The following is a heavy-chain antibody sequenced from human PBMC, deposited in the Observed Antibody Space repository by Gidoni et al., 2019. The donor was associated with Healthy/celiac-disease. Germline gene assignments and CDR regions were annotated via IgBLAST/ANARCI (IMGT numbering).Heavy chain of an antibody. V-gene: IGHV3-23*01. J-gene: IGHJ6*02. CDR2: ISGSGGST. CDR3: AKLEQQLVLYYYGMDV. Sequence: EVHLLESGGSLVHPGGSLRLACAASGFTFSSSAMSWVRQAPGKGLGWVSAISGSGGSTYYADSVKGRFTISRDNSKNTLYLQMNSLRAEDTAVYYCAKLEQQLVLYYYGMDVWGQGTTVTVSS. D-gene: IGHD6-13*01. CDR1: GFTFSSSA.